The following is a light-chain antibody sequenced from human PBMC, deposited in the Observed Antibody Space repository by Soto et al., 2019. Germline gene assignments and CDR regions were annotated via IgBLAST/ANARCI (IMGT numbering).Light chain of an antibody. CDR3: QKYNSPPRT. CDR1: QDIANF. V-gene: IGKV1-27*01. CDR2: AAS. J-gene: IGKJ1*01. Sequence: DIQMTQSPSSLSASVGDRVSITCRSSQDIANFLAWYQHKPGKVPTLLIYAASTLQSGVPSRFSGSASGTDFTLTLSSLQPEDVATYDCQKYNSPPRTFGQGTKVEV.